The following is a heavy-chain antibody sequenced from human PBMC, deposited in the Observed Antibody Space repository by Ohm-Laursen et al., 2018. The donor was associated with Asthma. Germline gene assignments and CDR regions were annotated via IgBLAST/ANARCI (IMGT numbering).Heavy chain of an antibody. J-gene: IGHJ4*02. CDR2: IFPHGRHT. CDR3: ARGNVEGLL. V-gene: IGHV3-74*01. CDR1: GFTFSDYF. Sequence: SLRLSCSASGFTFSDYFMHWVRQGPGEGLVWISHIFPHGRHTNYADSVRGRFTISRDDAQNTVYLQMHSLRVDDTAVYFCARGNVEGLLWDQGTLVTVSS.